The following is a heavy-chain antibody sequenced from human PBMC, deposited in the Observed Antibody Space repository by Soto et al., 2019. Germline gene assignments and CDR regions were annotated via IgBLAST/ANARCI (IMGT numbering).Heavy chain of an antibody. Sequence: QVQLVQSGAEVKKPGSSVKVSCKASGGTFSSYTISWVRQAPGQGLEWMGRIIPILGIANYAQKFQGRVXIXAXISTSTAYMELSSLRSEDTAVYYCARDLGIAAALDYWGQGTLVTVSS. CDR3: ARDLGIAAALDY. D-gene: IGHD6-13*01. V-gene: IGHV1-69*08. J-gene: IGHJ4*02. CDR2: IIPILGIA. CDR1: GGTFSSYT.